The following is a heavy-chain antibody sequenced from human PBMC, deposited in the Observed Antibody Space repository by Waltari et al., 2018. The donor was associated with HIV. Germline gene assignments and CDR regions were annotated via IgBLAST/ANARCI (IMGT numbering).Heavy chain of an antibody. CDR1: GYTFTGYY. CDR3: AKPSRFAGYYYGMDV. CDR2: INPNSGGT. J-gene: IGHJ6*02. V-gene: IGHV1-2*02. D-gene: IGHD3-16*01. Sequence: QVQLVQSGAEVKKPGASVKVSCKASGYTFTGYYMHWVRQAPGQGLEWMGWINPNSGGTNYAQKFQGRVTMTRDTSISTAYMELSRLRSDDTAVYYCAKPSRFAGYYYGMDVWGQGTTVTVSS.